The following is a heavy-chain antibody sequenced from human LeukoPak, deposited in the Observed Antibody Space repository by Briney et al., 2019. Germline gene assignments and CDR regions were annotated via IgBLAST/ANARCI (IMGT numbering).Heavy chain of an antibody. CDR2: ISYDGSTT. J-gene: IGHJ4*02. CDR3: AKSGYNRFDY. V-gene: IGHV3-30*18. Sequence: GGSLRLSCAASGFTLSDYGMQWVRQAPGKGLEWVTVISYDGSTTHYADSVKGRFTISRDNSKNTLYLQMNSLRAEDTAVYYCAKSGYNRFDYWGQGTLVTVSS. CDR1: GFTLSDYG. D-gene: IGHD5-24*01.